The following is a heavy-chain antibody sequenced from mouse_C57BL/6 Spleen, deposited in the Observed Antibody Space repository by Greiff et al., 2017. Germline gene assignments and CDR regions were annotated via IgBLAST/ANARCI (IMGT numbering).Heavy chain of an antibody. CDR2: ISSGSSTI. V-gene: IGHV5-17*01. Sequence: EVKLVESGGGLVKPGGSLKLSCAASGFTFSDYGMHWVRQAPEKGLEWVAYISSGSSTIYYADTVKGRFTISRDNAKNTLFLQMTSLRSEDTAMYYCARRRIYYGNYDYAMDYWGQGTSVTVSS. D-gene: IGHD2-1*01. CDR3: ARRRIYYGNYDYAMDY. CDR1: GFTFSDYG. J-gene: IGHJ4*01.